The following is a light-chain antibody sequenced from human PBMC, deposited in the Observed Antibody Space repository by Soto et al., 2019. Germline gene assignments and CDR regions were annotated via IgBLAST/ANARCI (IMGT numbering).Light chain of an antibody. CDR2: YEI. V-gene: IGLV3-21*01. CDR3: HVWDSDTNHVV. Sequence: SYELTQPPSVSVAPGMTARITCGGNDIGSKSVHWYQQKPGQAPVLVIYYEIDRPSGIPERFSGSNSGNTATLTITRVDAGDEAHYYCHVWDSDTNHVVFGGGTKVTVL. J-gene: IGLJ2*01. CDR1: DIGSKS.